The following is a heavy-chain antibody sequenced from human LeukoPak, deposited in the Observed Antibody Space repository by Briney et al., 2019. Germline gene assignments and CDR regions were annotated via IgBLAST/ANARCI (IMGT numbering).Heavy chain of an antibody. CDR1: GFTVSSSY. CDR3: ARAVKYRSGPLTDLLPYYFDY. D-gene: IGHD6-19*01. CDR2: IYSGGST. Sequence: PGGSLRLSCAASGFTVSSSYMSWVRQAPGKGLEWVSVIYSGGSTNYADSVKGRFTISRDNSKNMLYLQMNSLRSEDMAVYYCARAVKYRSGPLTDLLPYYFDYWGQGTLVTVSS. J-gene: IGHJ4*02. V-gene: IGHV3-53*05.